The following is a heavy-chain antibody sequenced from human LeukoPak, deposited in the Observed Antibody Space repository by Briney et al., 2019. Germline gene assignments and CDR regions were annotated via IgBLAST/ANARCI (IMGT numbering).Heavy chain of an antibody. CDR3: ARGGRYYDSSGYFHFDY. J-gene: IGHJ4*02. D-gene: IGHD3-22*01. CDR1: GGSISSGGYS. V-gene: IGHV4-30-2*01. CDR2: IYHSGST. Sequence: SETLSLTCAVSGGSISSGGYSWSWIRQPPGKGLEWIGYIYHSGSTYYNPSLKSRVTISVDRSKNQFSLKLSSVTAADTAVYYCARGGRYYDSSGYFHFDYWGQGTLVTVSS.